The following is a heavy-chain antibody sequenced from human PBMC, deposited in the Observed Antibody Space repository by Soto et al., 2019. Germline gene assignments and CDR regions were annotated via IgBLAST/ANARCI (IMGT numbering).Heavy chain of an antibody. D-gene: IGHD3-3*01. V-gene: IGHV1-24*01. CDR3: ATYDFWSGYSPEFDY. J-gene: IGHJ4*02. CDR1: GYTLTELS. CDR2: FDPEDGET. Sequence: ASVKVSCKVSGYTLTELSMHWVLQAPGKGLEWMGGFDPEDGETIYAQKFQGRVTMTEDTSTDTAYMELSSLRSEDTAVYYCATYDFWSGYSPEFDYWGQGTLVTVSS.